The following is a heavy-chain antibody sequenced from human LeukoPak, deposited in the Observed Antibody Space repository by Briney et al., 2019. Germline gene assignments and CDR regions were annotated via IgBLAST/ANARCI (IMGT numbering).Heavy chain of an antibody. J-gene: IGHJ6*04. CDR3: AKDRGSSWYGVRRYGMDV. V-gene: IGHV3-23*01. Sequence: PGGSLRLSCAASGFTFSSYAMSWVRQAPGKGLEWVSAISGSGGSTYYADSVKGRFTISRENSKNTLYLQMNSLRAEDTAVYYCAKDRGSSWYGVRRYGMDVWGKGTTVTVSS. CDR1: GFTFSSYA. D-gene: IGHD6-13*01. CDR2: ISGSGGST.